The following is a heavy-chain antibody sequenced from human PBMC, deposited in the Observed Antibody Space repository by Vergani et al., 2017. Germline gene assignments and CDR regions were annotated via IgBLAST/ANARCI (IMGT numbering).Heavy chain of an antibody. Sequence: EVQLVQSGAEVKKPGESLKISCKGSGYSFTSYWIGWVRQMPGKGLEWMGIIYPGDSDTRYSPSFQGQVTISAAQSISTAYLQWSSLKASATAMYYCARRGQYSGSWYGYFDLWGRGTLVTVAS. J-gene: IGHJ2*01. CDR2: IYPGDSDT. CDR3: ARRGQYSGSWYGYFDL. D-gene: IGHD6-13*01. CDR1: GYSFTSYW. V-gene: IGHV5-51*03.